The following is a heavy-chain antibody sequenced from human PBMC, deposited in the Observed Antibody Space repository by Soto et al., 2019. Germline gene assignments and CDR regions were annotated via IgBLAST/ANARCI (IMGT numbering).Heavy chain of an antibody. Sequence: SLRLSCAASGFTFSSYGMHWVRQAPGKGLEWVAVIWYDGSNKYYADSVKGRFTISRDNSKNTLYLQMNSLRAEDTAVYYCARSLDTAMALTFYYYYYGMDVWGQGTTVTVSS. CDR1: GFTFSSYG. D-gene: IGHD5-18*01. CDR2: IWYDGSNK. CDR3: ARSLDTAMALTFYYYYYGMDV. V-gene: IGHV3-33*01. J-gene: IGHJ6*02.